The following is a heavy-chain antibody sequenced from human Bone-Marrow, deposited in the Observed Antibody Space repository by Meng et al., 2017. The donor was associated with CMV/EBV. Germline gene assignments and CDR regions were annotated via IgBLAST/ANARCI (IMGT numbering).Heavy chain of an antibody. D-gene: IGHD2-2*01. Sequence: ASVKVSCKASGYTFTTYYIHWVRQATGQGLEWMGWMNPNSGNTGYAQKFQGRVTLTRVTSISTAYMELSSLTSDDTAVYYCARTRIEVEPDGRKIKYYNYGMDVWGQGTTVTVSS. CDR1: GYTFTTYY. CDR3: ARTRIEVEPDGRKIKYYNYGMDV. J-gene: IGHJ6*02. V-gene: IGHV1-8*02. CDR2: MNPNSGNT.